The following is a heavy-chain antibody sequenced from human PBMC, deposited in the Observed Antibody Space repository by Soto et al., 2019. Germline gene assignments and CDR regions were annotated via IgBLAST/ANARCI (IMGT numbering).Heavy chain of an antibody. J-gene: IGHJ6*02. Sequence: ASVKVSCKSSGDTSSSYAISWVRQAPGQGLEWMGWINPNSGGTNYAQKFQGRVTMTRDTSISTAYMELSRLRSDDTAVYYCARDIGDYDILTGYYTAPGYYGMDVWGQGTTVTVSS. D-gene: IGHD3-9*01. CDR3: ARDIGDYDILTGYYTAPGYYGMDV. CDR2: INPNSGGT. CDR1: GDTSSSYA. V-gene: IGHV1-2*02.